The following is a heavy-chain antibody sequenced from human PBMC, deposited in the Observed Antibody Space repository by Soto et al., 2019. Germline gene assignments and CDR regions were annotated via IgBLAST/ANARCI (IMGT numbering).Heavy chain of an antibody. D-gene: IGHD2-21*02. CDR2: IYTSGST. CDR1: CGSISSYY. V-gene: IGHV4-4*07. CDR3: ARERGVVTAIPYYYYYGMDV. J-gene: IGHJ6*02. Sequence: SETLSLTCTVSCGSISSYYWSWIRQPAGKGLEWIGRIYTSGSTNYNPSLKSRVTMSVDTSKNQFSLKLSSVTAADTAVYYCARERGVVTAIPYYYYYGMDVWGQGTTVTVSS.